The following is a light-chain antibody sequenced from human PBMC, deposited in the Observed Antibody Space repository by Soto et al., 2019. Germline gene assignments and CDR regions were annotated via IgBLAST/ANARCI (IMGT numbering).Light chain of an antibody. J-gene: IGKJ2*01. V-gene: IGKV3-11*01. CDR1: QSVGTY. Sequence: EVVLTQSPATLSLSPGERATLSCRASQSVGTYVAWYQQKPGQAPRLLIYDGSNRATGIPARFSGSGSGTVFTLTISNLEPEYFAVYYCQQRDKWPPYTFGQGTTLDIK. CDR2: DGS. CDR3: QQRDKWPPYT.